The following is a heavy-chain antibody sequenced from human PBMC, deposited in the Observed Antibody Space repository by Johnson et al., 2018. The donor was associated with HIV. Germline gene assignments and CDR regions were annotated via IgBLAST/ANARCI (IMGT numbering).Heavy chain of an antibody. CDR2: IYRAGSP. J-gene: IGHJ3*02. Sequence: VQLVESGGGLVQPGGSLRLSCAASGFTVSTNYMSWVRQAPGKGLEWVSVIYRAGSPYYADSVMGRLITSRDRSNNTLYLQINSLTPDDTAVYFCARDFPLGYRWGNGFDIWGQGTMVTVSP. CDR1: GFTVSTNY. CDR3: ARDFPLGYRWGNGFDI. D-gene: IGHD5-18*01. V-gene: IGHV3-66*02.